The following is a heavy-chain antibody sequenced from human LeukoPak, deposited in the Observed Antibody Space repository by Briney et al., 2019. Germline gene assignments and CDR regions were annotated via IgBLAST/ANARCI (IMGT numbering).Heavy chain of an antibody. Sequence: ASVKVSCKASGYTFTGYYMHWVRQAPGQGLEWMGWMNPNSGNTGYAQKFQGRVTMTTDTSTSTAYMELRSLRSDDTAVYYCARGDTAMTPTYWGQGTLVTVSS. J-gene: IGHJ4*02. CDR3: ARGDTAMTPTY. V-gene: IGHV1-8*02. D-gene: IGHD5-18*01. CDR2: MNPNSGNT. CDR1: GYTFTGYY.